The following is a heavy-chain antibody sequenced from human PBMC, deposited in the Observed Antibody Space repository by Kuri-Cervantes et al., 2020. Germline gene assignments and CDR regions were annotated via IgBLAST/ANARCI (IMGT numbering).Heavy chain of an antibody. D-gene: IGHD3-3*01. V-gene: IGHV3-30*07. J-gene: IGHJ6*03. CDR3: AREAEAYYVFWSDHTAYYMDV. Sequence: GESLKISCAASGFTFSSYAMHWVRQAPGKGLEWVAVISYDGSNKYYADSVKGRFTIYRDNAKNSLYLQMNSLRAEDTAVYYCAREAEAYYVFWSDHTAYYMDVWGKGTTVTVSS. CDR1: GFTFSSYA. CDR2: ISYDGSNK.